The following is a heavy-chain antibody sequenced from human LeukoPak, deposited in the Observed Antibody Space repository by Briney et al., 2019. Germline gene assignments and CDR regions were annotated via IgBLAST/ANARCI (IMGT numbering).Heavy chain of an antibody. V-gene: IGHV3-30*02. J-gene: IGHJ4*02. CDR1: GFTFSDYG. D-gene: IGHD3-10*01. Sequence: PGGSLRLSCVASGFTFSDYGILWVRQAPGKGLAWVAFIRFDGTKEDYIDSVKGRFTISRDNSKNTMYLQMNSLRAEDTAVYYCAKDRGDYFDDWGQGTLVTASS. CDR3: AKDRGDYFDD. CDR2: IRFDGTKE.